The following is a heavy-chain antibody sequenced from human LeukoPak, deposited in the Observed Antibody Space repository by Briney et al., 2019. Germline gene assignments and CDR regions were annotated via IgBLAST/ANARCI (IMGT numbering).Heavy chain of an antibody. CDR1: GYTFASYG. CDR3: AREHYYGSGSFPVSFDY. D-gene: IGHD3-10*01. J-gene: IGHJ4*02. Sequence: ASVKVSCKASGYTFASYGISWVRQAPGQGLEWMGWISAYNGNTDYAQKLQGRVTMTTDTSTSTAYTELRSLRSDDTAVYYCAREHYYGSGSFPVSFDYWGQGTLVTVSS. CDR2: ISAYNGNT. V-gene: IGHV1-18*01.